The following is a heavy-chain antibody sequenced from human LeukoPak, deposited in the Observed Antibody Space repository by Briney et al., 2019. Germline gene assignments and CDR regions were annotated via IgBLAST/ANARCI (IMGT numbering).Heavy chain of an antibody. Sequence: SETLSLTCTVSGGSISSYYWNWVRQPPGKGLEWIGYIYYSGNTNYNPSLKNRVTISVDTSKNQFSLKLSSVTAADTAVYYCARGYSGSYGRFDYWGQGTLATVSS. CDR1: GGSISSYY. D-gene: IGHD1-26*01. J-gene: IGHJ4*02. V-gene: IGHV4-59*12. CDR2: IYYSGNT. CDR3: ARGYSGSYGRFDY.